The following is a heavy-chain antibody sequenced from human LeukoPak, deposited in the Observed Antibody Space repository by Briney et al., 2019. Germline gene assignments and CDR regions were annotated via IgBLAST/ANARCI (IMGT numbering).Heavy chain of an antibody. J-gene: IGHJ4*02. V-gene: IGHV3-21*01. Sequence: GGSLRLSCAASGFTFSSYAMHWVRQAPGKGLEWVSSISSSSSYIYYADSVKGRFTISRDNAKNSLYLQMNSLRAEDTAVYYCARGQTYGDTDYWGQGTLVTVSS. D-gene: IGHD4-17*01. CDR2: ISSSSSYI. CDR3: ARGQTYGDTDY. CDR1: GFTFSSYA.